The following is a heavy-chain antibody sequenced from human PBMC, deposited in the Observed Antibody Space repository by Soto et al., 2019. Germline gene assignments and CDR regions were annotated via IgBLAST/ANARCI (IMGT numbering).Heavy chain of an antibody. D-gene: IGHD3-10*01. CDR1: GYTFTSYG. V-gene: IGHV1-18*01. CDR2: ISAYNGNT. Sequence: ASVKVSCKASGYTFTSYGISWVRQAPGQGLEWMGWISAYNGNTNYAQKLQGRVTMTTDTSTSTAYMELRSLRSDDTAVYYCARDRGSGSYYNSLDYMDVWGKGTTVTVSS. CDR3: ARDRGSGSYYNSLDYMDV. J-gene: IGHJ6*03.